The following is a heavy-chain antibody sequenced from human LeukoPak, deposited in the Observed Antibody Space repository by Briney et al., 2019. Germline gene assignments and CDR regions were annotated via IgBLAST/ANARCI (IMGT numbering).Heavy chain of an antibody. CDR1: RGTFSSYA. D-gene: IGHD5-24*01. Sequence: ASVKVSCKASRGTFSSYAISGVRQAPGQGLEWMGGIIPIFGTANYAQKFQGRVTITADESTSTAYMELSSLRSEDTAVYYCARPGSDGRSDYWGQGTLVTVSS. CDR2: IIPIFGTA. J-gene: IGHJ4*02. CDR3: ARPGSDGRSDY. V-gene: IGHV1-69*13.